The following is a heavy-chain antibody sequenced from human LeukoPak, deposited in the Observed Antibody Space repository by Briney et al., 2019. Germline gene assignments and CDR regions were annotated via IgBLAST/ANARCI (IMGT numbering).Heavy chain of an antibody. Sequence: SGGSLRLSCAASGFTFSSYSMNWVRQAPGKGLEWVSSISSSSSYIYYADSVKGRFTISRDNAKNSLYLQMNSLRAEDTAVYYCARDPGTLGQFVDYWGQGTLVTVSS. CDR3: ARDPGTLGQFVDY. D-gene: IGHD6-6*01. J-gene: IGHJ4*02. CDR2: ISSSSSYI. CDR1: GFTFSSYS. V-gene: IGHV3-21*01.